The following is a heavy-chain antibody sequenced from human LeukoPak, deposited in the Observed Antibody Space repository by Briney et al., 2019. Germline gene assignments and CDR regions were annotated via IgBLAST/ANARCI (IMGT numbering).Heavy chain of an antibody. CDR2: ISGSGGST. J-gene: IGHJ4*02. D-gene: IGHD4-11*01. CDR3: AKVLRGLHRAFDY. V-gene: IGHV3-23*01. CDR1: GFTFSSYA. Sequence: GGSLRLSCAASGFTFSSYAMSCVRQAPGKGLEWVSAISGSGGSTYYADSVKGRFTISRDNSKNTLYLQMNSLRAEDTAVYYCAKVLRGLHRAFDYWGQGTLVTVSS.